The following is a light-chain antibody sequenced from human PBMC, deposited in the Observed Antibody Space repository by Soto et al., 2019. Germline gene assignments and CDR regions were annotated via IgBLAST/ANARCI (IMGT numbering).Light chain of an antibody. Sequence: DIQMAQPPSTLSASVEARVTITCLASQSISNWLSWYQQKPVTAPKLLMYQASILESGVPSRFSGSGSGTEFTLTISSLQPDDIATYYCQRYNTYSTFGLGTKVDIK. V-gene: IGKV1-5*03. J-gene: IGKJ1*01. CDR1: QSISNW. CDR3: QRYNTYST. CDR2: QAS.